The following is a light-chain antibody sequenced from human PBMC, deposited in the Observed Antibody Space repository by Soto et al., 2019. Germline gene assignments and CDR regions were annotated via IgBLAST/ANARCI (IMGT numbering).Light chain of an antibody. J-gene: IGKJ2*01. V-gene: IGKV2D-29*01. CDR2: EVS. CDR1: QSLLHSDGRTY. Sequence: DIVMTQTPLSLSVTPGQPASISCKSSQSLLHSDGRTYVFWYLQKPGQPPQLLIYEVSNRLSGVPDRISGSGSGTEFSLKISRVEAEDVGVYYCLQTIQMPHTFGQGTKLDIK. CDR3: LQTIQMPHT.